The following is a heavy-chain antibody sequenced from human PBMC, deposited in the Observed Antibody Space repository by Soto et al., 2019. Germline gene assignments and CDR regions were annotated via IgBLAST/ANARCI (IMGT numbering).Heavy chain of an antibody. Sequence: QLQLQESGPGLVKPSETLSLTCTVSGGSITSSAYYWAWIRQPPGKGLEWIGSIYYSGSTYYNPSLKGRVIISVDTSKNQFSLKLSSVPAADTAVYYCARQGGSSSGFYYYYYYMDVWGKGTTVTVSS. V-gene: IGHV4-39*01. D-gene: IGHD6-6*01. CDR2: IYYSGST. CDR1: GGSITSSAYY. J-gene: IGHJ6*03. CDR3: ARQGGSSSGFYYYYYYMDV.